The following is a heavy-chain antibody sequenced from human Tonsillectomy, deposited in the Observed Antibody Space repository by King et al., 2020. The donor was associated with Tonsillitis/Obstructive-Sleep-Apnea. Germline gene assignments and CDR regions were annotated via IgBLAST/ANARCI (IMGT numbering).Heavy chain of an antibody. J-gene: IGHJ5*02. CDR3: ARVSAFAWELLPVDP. D-gene: IGHD1-26*01. CDR1: GYTFTSYG. V-gene: IGHV1-18*01. CDR2: VRAFDRNT. Sequence: QLVQSGDEVKKPGASVKVSCKASGYTFTSYGIIWGRKAPWEGLEWVGWVRAFDRNTNYAQKIQGRVTQTTDTSTSTAYMELMSLTSDDTAMYYCARVSAFAWELLPVDPWGQGTLVTVSS.